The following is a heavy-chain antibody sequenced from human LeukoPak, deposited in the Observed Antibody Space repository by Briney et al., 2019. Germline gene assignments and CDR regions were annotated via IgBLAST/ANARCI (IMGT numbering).Heavy chain of an antibody. CDR2: IKSKTDGGTT. J-gene: IGHJ6*03. CDR1: GFTFSNAW. CDR3: TARAYYYYYMDV. Sequence: PGGSLRLSCAASGFTFSNAWMSWVRQAPGKGLEWVGRIKSKTDGGTTGYAAPVKGRFTISRDDSKNTLYRQMNSLKTEDTAVYYCTARAYYYYYMDVWGKGTTVTVSS. V-gene: IGHV3-15*01.